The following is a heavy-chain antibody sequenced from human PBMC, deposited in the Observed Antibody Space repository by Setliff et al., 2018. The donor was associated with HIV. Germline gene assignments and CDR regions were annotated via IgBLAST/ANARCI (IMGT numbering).Heavy chain of an antibody. CDR2: IVVGSGNT. CDR3: AREGYGDKRERYFYYMDV. Sequence: ASVKVSCKASGFTFTNSAVQWVRQARGQRLEWIGWIVVGSGNTNYAQKFQERVTITRDMSTSRAYMELSGLRTEDTAVYYCAREGYGDKRERYFYYMDVWGKGTTVTVSS. CDR1: GFTFTNSA. V-gene: IGHV1-58*01. J-gene: IGHJ6*03. D-gene: IGHD4-17*01.